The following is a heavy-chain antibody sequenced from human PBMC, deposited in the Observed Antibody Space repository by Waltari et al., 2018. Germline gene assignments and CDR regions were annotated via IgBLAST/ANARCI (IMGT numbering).Heavy chain of an antibody. CDR1: GFTFSSYS. D-gene: IGHD2-15*01. V-gene: IGHV3-21*01. CDR3: ARDRLGYCSGGSCFFDY. J-gene: IGHJ4*02. Sequence: EVQLVESGGGLVKPGGSLRLSCAASGFTFSSYSMNWVRQAPGKGLEWVSSISSSSSYIYYADSVKGRFTISRDNAKNSLYLQMNSLRAEDTAVYYCARDRLGYCSGGSCFFDYWGQGTLVTVSS. CDR2: ISSSSSYI.